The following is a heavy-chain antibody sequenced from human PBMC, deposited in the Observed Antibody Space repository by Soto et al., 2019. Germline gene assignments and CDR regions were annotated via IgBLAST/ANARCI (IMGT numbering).Heavy chain of an antibody. CDR3: AKVGITMVRGVPSGMDV. CDR1: GFTFSSYA. V-gene: IGHV3-23*01. D-gene: IGHD3-10*01. Sequence: GGSLRLSCAASGFTFSSYAMSWVRQAPGKGLEWVSAISGSGGSTYYADSVKGRFTISRDNSKNTLYLQMNSLRAEDTAVYYCAKVGITMVRGVPSGMDVWGQGTTVTVSS. J-gene: IGHJ6*02. CDR2: ISGSGGST.